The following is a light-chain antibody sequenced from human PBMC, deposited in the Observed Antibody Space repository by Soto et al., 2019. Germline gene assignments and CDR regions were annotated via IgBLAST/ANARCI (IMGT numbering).Light chain of an antibody. V-gene: IGLV1-51*01. CDR1: SSNIGYNY. CDR3: GTWDSSLSSGV. J-gene: IGLJ3*02. CDR2: DND. Sequence: QSVLTQPPSVSATPGQKVTISCSGSSSNIGYNYVCWYQKLPGTAPKLLIYDNDKRPSGIPDRFSGSKSGTSATLGITGLQTGDEADYYCGTWDSSLSSGVFGAGTKVTVL.